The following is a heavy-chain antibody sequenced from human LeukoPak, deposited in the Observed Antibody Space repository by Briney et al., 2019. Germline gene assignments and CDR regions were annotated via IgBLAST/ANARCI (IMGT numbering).Heavy chain of an antibody. CDR1: GFTFSSYW. V-gene: IGHV3-7*01. D-gene: IGHD3-3*01. CDR3: ASYDFGSGYGDY. Sequence: GGYLRLSCAASGFTFSSYWMSWVRQAPGKGLEWVDNIKQDGSEKYYVDSVKGRFTISRDNAKNSLYLQMNSLRAEDTAVSCSASYDFGSGYGDYWGQGTVGTVSS. CDR2: IKQDGSEK. J-gene: IGHJ4*02.